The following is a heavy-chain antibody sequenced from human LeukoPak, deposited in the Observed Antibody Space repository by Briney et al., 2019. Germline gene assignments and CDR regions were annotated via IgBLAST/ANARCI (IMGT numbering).Heavy chain of an antibody. D-gene: IGHD1-1*01. CDR3: ARTNPQLWNGGYYYYVDV. J-gene: IGHJ6*03. V-gene: IGHV4-34*01. CDR1: GGSFSGYY. Sequence: SETLSLTCAVYGGSFSGYYWSWVRQPPGKGLIWMGETSHSGNTNYDPSLKSRLTISVDTSKNQFSLKLTSVTAADTAVYFCARTNPQLWNGGYYYYVDVWGKGTTVTVSS. CDR2: TSHSGNT.